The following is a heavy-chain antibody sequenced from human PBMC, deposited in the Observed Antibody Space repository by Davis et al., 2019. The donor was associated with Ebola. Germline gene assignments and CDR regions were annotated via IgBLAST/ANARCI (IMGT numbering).Heavy chain of an antibody. D-gene: IGHD5-18*01. Sequence: GESLKISCAASGFTFSDYGMTWVRQAPGKGLEWVSRISGSGGDPHYADSVKGRFTISRDNSKNTLYLQMNSLRAEDTAVYYCARAGYSYGLDPWGQGTLVTVSS. J-gene: IGHJ5*02. V-gene: IGHV3-23*01. CDR1: GFTFSDYG. CDR2: ISGSGGDP. CDR3: ARAGYSYGLDP.